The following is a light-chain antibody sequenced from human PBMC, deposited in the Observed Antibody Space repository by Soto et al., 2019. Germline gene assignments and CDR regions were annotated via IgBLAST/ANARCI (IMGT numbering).Light chain of an antibody. V-gene: IGLV2-11*01. CDR2: DVS. Sequence: QSALTQPRSESGSPGQSVTISCTGTSSDVGGYKFVSWYQQHPGKAPKLMIYDVSQRPSGVPDRFSASKSGNTASLTISGLQAEDEADYYCCSYAGFYTSVFGTGTKLTVL. CDR3: CSYAGFYTSV. CDR1: SSDVGGYKF. J-gene: IGLJ1*01.